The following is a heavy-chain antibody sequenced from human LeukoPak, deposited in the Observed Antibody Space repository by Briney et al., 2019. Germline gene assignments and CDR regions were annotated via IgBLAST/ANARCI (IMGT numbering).Heavy chain of an antibody. CDR2: TYYRSKWYN. CDR1: GDSVSSNSAA. Sequence: SQTLSLTCAISGDSVSSNSAAWNWIRQSPSRGLEWPGRTYYRSKWYNDYAVSVKSRITINADTSKNQISLQLNSVTPEDAAVYYCARDLGVFSSWSRYDYWGQGTLVTVSS. D-gene: IGHD6-13*01. J-gene: IGHJ4*02. V-gene: IGHV6-1*01. CDR3: ARDLGVFSSWSRYDY.